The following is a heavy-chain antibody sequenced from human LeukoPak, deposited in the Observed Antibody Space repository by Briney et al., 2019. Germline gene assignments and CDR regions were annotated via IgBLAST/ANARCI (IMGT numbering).Heavy chain of an antibody. CDR2: ISWNSGSI. V-gene: IGHV3-9*01. CDR1: GFTFDDYA. D-gene: IGHD6-19*01. Sequence: GGSLRLSCAASGFTFDDYAMHWVRQAPGKGLEWVSGISWNSGSIGYADSVKGRFTISRDNSKNSLFLQMNTLTVEDTAMYYCARALGSGWSHDAFWGQGTMVSVSS. J-gene: IGHJ3*01. CDR3: ARALGSGWSHDAF.